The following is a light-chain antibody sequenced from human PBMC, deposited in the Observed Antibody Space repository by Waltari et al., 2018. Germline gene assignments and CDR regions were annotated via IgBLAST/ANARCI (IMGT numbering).Light chain of an antibody. J-gene: IGLJ3*02. V-gene: IGLV10-54*02. Sequence: QAGLTQPPSVSKGLRQTATLTCTGNNNNVGYEGATWLQQHQGHPPKLLFYRNNNRPSRISERFSASRSGSTASLTITGLQTEDEADYYCSALDSSLSAWVFGGGTKLTVL. CDR2: RNN. CDR3: SALDSSLSAWV. CDR1: NNNVGYEG.